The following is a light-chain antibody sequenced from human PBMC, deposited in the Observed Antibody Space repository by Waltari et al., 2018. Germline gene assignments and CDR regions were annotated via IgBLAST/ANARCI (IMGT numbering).Light chain of an antibody. Sequence: QTVVTQEPSLSVSPGGTVTPTCSLSSGSLPPTSYPPRYQQTPGPAPRTLVYKANARSSGVPDRFSGSILGNTAALTITGAQADDESDYYCALYMGSGIWVFGGGTRLTVL. CDR2: KAN. CDR3: ALYMGSGIWV. V-gene: IGLV8-61*01. CDR1: SGSLPPTSY. J-gene: IGLJ3*02.